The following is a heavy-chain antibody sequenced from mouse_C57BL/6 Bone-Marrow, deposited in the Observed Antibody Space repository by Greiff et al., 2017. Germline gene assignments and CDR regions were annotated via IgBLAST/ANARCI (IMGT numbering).Heavy chain of an antibody. Sequence: EVHLVESGAELVRPGASVKLSCTASGFNIKDYYMHWVKQRPEQGLEWIGRIDPEDGDTEYAPKFQGKDTMTADTSSNTAYLQLSSLTSEDTAVYYCTLPQFITRDYWGQGTTLTVSS. CDR2: IDPEDGDT. D-gene: IGHD1-1*01. CDR3: TLPQFITRDY. V-gene: IGHV14-1*01. CDR1: GFNIKDYY. J-gene: IGHJ2*01.